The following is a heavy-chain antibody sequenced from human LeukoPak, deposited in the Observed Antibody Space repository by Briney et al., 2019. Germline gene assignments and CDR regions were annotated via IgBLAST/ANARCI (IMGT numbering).Heavy chain of an antibody. CDR1: GDSISSNYC. J-gene: IGHJ3*02. Sequence: SETLSLTCAVSGDSISSNYCWRWVRQFPGKGLEWIGEVYRRGSASYNPSLKSRVVISIDKSKNQYSLNLNSVTAADTAMYYCGRHAYGDSSAAFDIWGQGTMVIVSS. D-gene: IGHD4-17*01. CDR2: VYRRGSA. V-gene: IGHV4-4*02. CDR3: GRHAYGDSSAAFDI.